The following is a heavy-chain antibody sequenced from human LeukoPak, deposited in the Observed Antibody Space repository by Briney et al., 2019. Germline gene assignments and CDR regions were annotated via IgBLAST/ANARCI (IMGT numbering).Heavy chain of an antibody. D-gene: IGHD6-19*01. Sequence: GGSLRLSCAASGFTFNKHGMHWVRQAPGKGLEWFSFIRNDGNDKYYADSVKGRFTISRDNAKNSLYLQMNSLRAEDTAVYYCARDPPFQWLATTLYYFDYWGQGTLVTVSS. CDR3: ARDPPFQWLATTLYYFDY. V-gene: IGHV3-30*02. J-gene: IGHJ4*02. CDR1: GFTFNKHG. CDR2: IRNDGNDK.